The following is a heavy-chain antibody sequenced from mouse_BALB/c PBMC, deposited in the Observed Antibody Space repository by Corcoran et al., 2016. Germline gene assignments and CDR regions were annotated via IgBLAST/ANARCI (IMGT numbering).Heavy chain of an antibody. Sequence: LVKTGASVKISCKASGYSFTGYYMHWVKQSHGKSLEWIGYISCYNGATSYNQKFKGKAIFTVDTSSSTAYMQFNSLTSEDSAVYYCARRTGTGAMDYWGQGTSVTVSS. CDR3: ARRTGTGAMDY. D-gene: IGHD4-1*01. CDR2: ISCYNGAT. J-gene: IGHJ4*01. CDR1: GYSFTGYY. V-gene: IGHV1S34*01.